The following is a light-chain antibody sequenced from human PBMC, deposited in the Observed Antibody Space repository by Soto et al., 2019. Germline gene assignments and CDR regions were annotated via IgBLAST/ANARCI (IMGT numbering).Light chain of an antibody. V-gene: IGLV2-14*03. Sequence: QSVLTQPASVSGSPGQSITISCAGSSSDVRGSNHVSWYQQHPGKAPKLMISDVSNRPSGVSNRFSGSKSGNTASLTISGLQAEDEADYFCYSSSSSSTTPYVFGSGTKLTVL. CDR2: DVS. CDR1: SSDVRGSNH. CDR3: YSSSSSSTTPYV. J-gene: IGLJ1*01.